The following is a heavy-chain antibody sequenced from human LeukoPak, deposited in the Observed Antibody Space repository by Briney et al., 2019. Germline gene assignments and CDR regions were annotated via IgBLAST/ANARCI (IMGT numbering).Heavy chain of an antibody. V-gene: IGHV1-3*01. CDR2: INAGNGNT. CDR3: ARTSTWIQLWLLSY. CDR1: GYTFTSYA. J-gene: IGHJ4*02. D-gene: IGHD5-18*01. Sequence: ASVKVSCTASGYTFTSYAMHWVRQAPGQRLEWMGWINAGNGNTKYSQRFQGRVTITRDTSASTAYMELSSLRSEDTAVYYCARTSTWIQLWLLSYWGQGTLVTVSS.